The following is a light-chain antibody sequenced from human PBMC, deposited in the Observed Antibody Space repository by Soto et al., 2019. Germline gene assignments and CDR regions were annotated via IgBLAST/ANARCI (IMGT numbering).Light chain of an antibody. CDR2: WAS. CDR1: QSVLDSSNNKTY. Sequence: DIVMIQSPDSLAVSLGERATISCKSSQSVLDSSNNKTYLAWYQQIPGQPPNLLIYWASTRKSGVPDRFSGSGSGTDFTLTISGLQAEYGAVDYGQQDSATPRTFGQGTKVAIK. J-gene: IGKJ1*01. CDR3: QQDSATPRT. V-gene: IGKV4-1*01.